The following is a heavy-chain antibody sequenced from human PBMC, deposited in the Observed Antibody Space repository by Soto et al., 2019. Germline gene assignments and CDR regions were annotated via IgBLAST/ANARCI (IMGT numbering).Heavy chain of an antibody. D-gene: IGHD1-1*01. Sequence: ASVKVSCKASGGTFSSYAISWVRQAPGQGLEWKGGIIPIFGTANYAQKFQGRVTITADESTSTAYMELSSLRSEDTAVYYCARARKLTRIAYYYYYGMDVWGQGTTVTVSS. CDR1: GGTFSSYA. CDR3: ARARKLTRIAYYYYYGMDV. J-gene: IGHJ6*02. CDR2: IIPIFGTA. V-gene: IGHV1-69*13.